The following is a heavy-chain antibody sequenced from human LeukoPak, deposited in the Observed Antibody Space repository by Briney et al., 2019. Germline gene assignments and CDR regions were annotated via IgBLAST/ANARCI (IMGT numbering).Heavy chain of an antibody. CDR3: AKTKPYGTTWYGGID. CDR2: MNPDSGNT. D-gene: IGHD6-13*01. J-gene: IGHJ4*02. CDR1: GYTFTSHD. Sequence: ASVKVSCKASGYTFTSHDLNWVRQATGQGLEWMGWMNPDSGNTGYAQKFQGRLTMTRDTSISTAYMELSSLRSEDTAVYYCAKTKPYGTTWYGGIDWGQGALVTVSS. V-gene: IGHV1-8*01.